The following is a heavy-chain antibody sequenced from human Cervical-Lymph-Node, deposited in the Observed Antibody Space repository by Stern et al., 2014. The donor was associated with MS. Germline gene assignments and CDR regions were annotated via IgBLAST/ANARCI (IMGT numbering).Heavy chain of an antibody. CDR1: GYTLSEIS. CDR2: FIPEHGET. D-gene: IGHD2-21*02. V-gene: IGHV1-24*01. Sequence: QVQLVQSGAEVKKPGASVKVSCKVSGYTLSEISMHWVRQAPGKGLEWMGGFIPEHGETRYAQKFQGRVTMAEDRSTDTAYMELSSLRSEETAVYYCATHRGRVTYYSGMDVWGQGTTVTVSS. CDR3: ATHRGRVTYYSGMDV. J-gene: IGHJ6*02.